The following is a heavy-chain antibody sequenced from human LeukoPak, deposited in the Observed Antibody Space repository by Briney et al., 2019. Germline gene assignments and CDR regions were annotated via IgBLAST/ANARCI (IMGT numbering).Heavy chain of an antibody. CDR3: ARLPYDSSGYYPFDY. CDR2: INHSGST. J-gene: IGHJ4*02. CDR1: GGSFSGYY. D-gene: IGHD3-22*01. Sequence: TTSETLSLTCAVYGGSFSGYYWSWIRQPPGKGLEWIGEINHSGSTNYNPSLKSRVTISVDTSKNQFSLKLSSVTAADTAVYYCARLPYDSSGYYPFDYWGQGTLVTVSS. V-gene: IGHV4-34*01.